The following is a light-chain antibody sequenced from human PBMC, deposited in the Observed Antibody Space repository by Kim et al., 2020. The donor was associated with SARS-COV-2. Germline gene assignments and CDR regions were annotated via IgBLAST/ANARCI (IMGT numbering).Light chain of an antibody. V-gene: IGLV3-1*01. J-gene: IGLJ1*01. CDR2: QDS. Sequence: SVPPGQTASITCSGDKLGDKYACLYQQKPGQSPVLVIYQDSKRPSGIPERFSGSNSGNTATLTISGTQAMDEADYYCQAWDSSTEVFGTGTKVTVL. CDR3: QAWDSSTEV. CDR1: KLGDKY.